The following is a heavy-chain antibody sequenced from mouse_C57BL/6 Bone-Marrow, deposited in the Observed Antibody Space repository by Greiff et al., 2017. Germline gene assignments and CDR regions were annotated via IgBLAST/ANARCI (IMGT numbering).Heavy chain of an antibody. D-gene: IGHD2-2*01. CDR1: GYTFTSYG. CDR3: GRGGLYFDY. CDR2: IYPSSGNT. Sequence: VQRVESGAELARPGASVKLSCKASGYTFTSYGISWVKQRTGQGLEWIGEIYPSSGNTYYNEKFKGKATLTADKSSSTVYMELSRLTSEDSAVYFGGRGGLYFDYWGQGTTLTVSS. J-gene: IGHJ2*01. V-gene: IGHV1-81*01.